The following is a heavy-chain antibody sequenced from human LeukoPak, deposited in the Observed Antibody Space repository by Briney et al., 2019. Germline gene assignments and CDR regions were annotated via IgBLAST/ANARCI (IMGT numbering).Heavy chain of an antibody. Sequence: GGSPRLSCAASGFTFSSYAMSWVRQAPGKGLEWVSAISGSGGSTYYADSVKGRFTISRDNSKNTLYLQMNSLRAEDTAVYYCAKGYYYDSSGFLYFDYWGQGTLVTVSS. CDR2: ISGSGGST. D-gene: IGHD3-22*01. J-gene: IGHJ4*02. CDR3: AKGYYYDSSGFLYFDY. V-gene: IGHV3-23*01. CDR1: GFTFSSYA.